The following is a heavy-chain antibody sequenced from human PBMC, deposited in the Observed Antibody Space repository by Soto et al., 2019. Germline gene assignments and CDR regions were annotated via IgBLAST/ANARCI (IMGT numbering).Heavy chain of an antibody. Sequence: EVQLVESGGGLVQPGGSLRLSCAASGFTVSSNYMSWVRQAPGKGLEWVSVIYSGGRTYYADSVKGRFTISRDNSKNTLYLQMNSLRAEDTAVYYCARTMAITGNDAFDIWGQGTMVTVSS. V-gene: IGHV3-66*01. CDR2: IYSGGRT. CDR3: ARTMAITGNDAFDI. CDR1: GFTVSSNY. D-gene: IGHD1-20*01. J-gene: IGHJ3*02.